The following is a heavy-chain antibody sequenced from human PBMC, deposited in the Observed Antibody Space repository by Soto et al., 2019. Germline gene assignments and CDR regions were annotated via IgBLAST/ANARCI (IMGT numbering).Heavy chain of an antibody. D-gene: IGHD3-10*01. V-gene: IGHV4-59*07. CDR2: IYYGGST. J-gene: IGHJ6*02. CDR3: ARGQLLHYQYGLDV. CDR1: GVPITTFY. Sequence: QVQLQESGPALVRPSDSLSLMCSVSGVPITTFYWSWIRQAPGKGLEYIGYIYYGGSTHYNPALNRRVTISVDTAKNEFSLNLRSVTAADTAAYYCARGQLLHYQYGLDVWGQGTTVIV.